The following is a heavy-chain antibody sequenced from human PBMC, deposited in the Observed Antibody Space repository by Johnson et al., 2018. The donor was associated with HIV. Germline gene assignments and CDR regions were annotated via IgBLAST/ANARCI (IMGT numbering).Heavy chain of an antibody. CDR1: GFTFSSYA. Sequence: VQLVESGGGLVQPGGSLRLSCAASGFTFSSYAMSWVRQAPGKGREWVANIKQDGSEKYYVDSVKGGFTISRDNAKNSLYLQMNSLRAEDTAVYYCARDLTGTTEHDEAFNIWGQGTMVTVSS. CDR2: IKQDGSEK. V-gene: IGHV3-7*01. J-gene: IGHJ3*02. D-gene: IGHD1-7*01. CDR3: ARDLTGTTEHDEAFNI.